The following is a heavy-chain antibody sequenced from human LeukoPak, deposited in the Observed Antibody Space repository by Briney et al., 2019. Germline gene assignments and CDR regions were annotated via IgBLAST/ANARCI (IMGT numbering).Heavy chain of an antibody. CDR2: IRSKAYGGTT. J-gene: IGHJ4*02. CDR1: GFTFGDYA. CDR3: TRVRVSAGTTSEPYYFDY. Sequence: PGRSLRLSCTASGFTFGDYAMSWVRQAPGKGLEWVGFIRSKAYGGTTEYAASVKGRFTISRDDSKSIAYLQMNSLKTEDTAVYYCTRVRVSAGTTSEPYYFDYWGQGTLVTVSS. V-gene: IGHV3-49*04. D-gene: IGHD1-1*01.